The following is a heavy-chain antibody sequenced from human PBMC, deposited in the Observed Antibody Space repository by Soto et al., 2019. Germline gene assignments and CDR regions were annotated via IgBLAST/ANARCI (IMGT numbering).Heavy chain of an antibody. CDR3: ARARYCASPSCYKHYYYGMDT. CDR2: ISTYNSRT. D-gene: IGHD2-2*02. J-gene: IGHJ6*02. V-gene: IGHV1-18*04. Sequence: ASVKVSCKASGYTFTSHGISWVRQAPGQGLEWLGWISTYNSRTHYAQKVQGRVTMTTDTSTSTAYLDLRSLTFDDAAVYYCARARYCASPSCYKHYYYGMDTWGQGTTVTVSS. CDR1: GYTFTSHG.